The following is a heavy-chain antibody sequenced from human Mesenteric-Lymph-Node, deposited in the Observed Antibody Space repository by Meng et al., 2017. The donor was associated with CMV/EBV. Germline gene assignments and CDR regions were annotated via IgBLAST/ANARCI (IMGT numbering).Heavy chain of an antibody. J-gene: IGHJ4*02. CDR2: IIPILGIA. CDR3: ARVNTIAAAGTY. Sequence: SVKVSCKASGGTFSSYTISWVRQAPGQGLEWMGRIIPILGIANYAQKFQGRVTITADKSTSTAYMELRSLRSDDTAVYYCARVNTIAAAGTYWGQGTLVTVSS. CDR1: GGTFSSYT. V-gene: IGHV1-69*02. D-gene: IGHD6-13*01.